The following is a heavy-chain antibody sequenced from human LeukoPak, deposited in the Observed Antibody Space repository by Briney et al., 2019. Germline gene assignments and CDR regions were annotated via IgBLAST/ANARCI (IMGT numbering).Heavy chain of an antibody. CDR2: INPNSGVT. V-gene: IGHV1-2*02. D-gene: IGHD5-18*01. CDR3: SRDPGYSSPRGDY. CDR1: GYTFTDYF. Sequence: GASVKVSCKASGYTFTDYFMHWVRQAPGQGLEWMGWINPNSGVTHYAQKFQGRVTMTRDTSISTAYMELSRLRSDDTAVYYCSRDPGYSSPRGDYWGQGTLVTVSS. J-gene: IGHJ4*02.